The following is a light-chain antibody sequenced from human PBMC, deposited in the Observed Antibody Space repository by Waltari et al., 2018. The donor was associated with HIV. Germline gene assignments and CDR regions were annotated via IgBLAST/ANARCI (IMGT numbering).Light chain of an antibody. V-gene: IGKV1-5*01. CDR1: QNINRW. CDR2: QAS. Sequence: DIQMTQSPATLSASVGDRVTISCRASQNINRWLAWYQQRPGKPPKFLIYQASSLESGVPSRFSGSGSGTLCTLTINSLQPADFATYYCQQYHAYPVTFGGGTKVESK. J-gene: IGKJ4*01. CDR3: QQYHAYPVT.